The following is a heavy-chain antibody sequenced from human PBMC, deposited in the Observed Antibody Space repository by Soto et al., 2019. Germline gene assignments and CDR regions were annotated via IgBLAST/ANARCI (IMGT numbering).Heavy chain of an antibody. CDR3: AKDRYSSSRIFDY. CDR2: ISGSGTST. V-gene: IGHV3-23*01. Sequence: PGGSLRLSCAASGFTLSSYAMIWVRQAPGKGLEWVAAISGSGTSTYYADSVKGRFTISKDNSKNTLYLQMNSLRAEDTAVYYCAKDRYSSSRIFDYWGQGTLVTVSS. CDR1: GFTLSSYA. J-gene: IGHJ4*02. D-gene: IGHD6-19*01.